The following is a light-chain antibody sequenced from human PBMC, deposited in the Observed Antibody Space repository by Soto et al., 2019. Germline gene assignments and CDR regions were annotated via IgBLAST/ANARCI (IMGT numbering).Light chain of an antibody. V-gene: IGKV3-15*01. J-gene: IGKJ4*01. CDR2: GAS. Sequence: TQYPATLSVSPGERVTLSCRASQSVSSNLAWYQQKVGQAPRLLIYGASTRATGIPARFSGSGSGTDFTLTISGLQPEDFATYYCQQLSRYPSTFGGGTKVDI. CDR3: QQLSRYPST. CDR1: QSVSSN.